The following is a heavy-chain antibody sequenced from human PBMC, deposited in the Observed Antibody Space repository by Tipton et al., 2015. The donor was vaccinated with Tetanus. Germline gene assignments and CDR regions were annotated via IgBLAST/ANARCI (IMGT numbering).Heavy chain of an antibody. CDR3: ATLVSTVDLTMYFAS. J-gene: IGHJ1*01. CDR2: IHYSGCT. CDR1: GGSTRDFY. Sequence: GLVKPSENLSLSCTVSGGSTRDFYWSWIRQPAGERLEWIGRIHYSGCTIYNPSLKSRVTMSVDTSMHQFSLKLSSVTAADTAVYYCATLVSTVDLTMYFASWGQGIQVTVSS. V-gene: IGHV4-4*07. D-gene: IGHD2-8*01.